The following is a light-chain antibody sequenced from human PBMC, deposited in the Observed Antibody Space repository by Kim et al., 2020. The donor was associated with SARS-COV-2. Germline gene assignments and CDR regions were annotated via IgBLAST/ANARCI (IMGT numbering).Light chain of an antibody. V-gene: IGLV3-1*01. CDR2: QDN. Sequence: PEPKPTIPCSGYHLGIKIFSWYQQKPGPSPVVVIYQDNQRPSGIPERFSGSNSGNTATLTISGTQAMDEADYYCQAWDSSTHNYVFGAGTQLTVL. CDR1: HLGIKI. CDR3: QAWDSSTHNYV. J-gene: IGLJ1*01.